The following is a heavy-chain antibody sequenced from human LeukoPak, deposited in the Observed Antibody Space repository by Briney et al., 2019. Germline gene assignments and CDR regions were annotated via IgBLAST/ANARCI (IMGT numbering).Heavy chain of an antibody. CDR1: GYTSTGYY. D-gene: IGHD5-12*01. CDR2: INPNSGGT. Sequence: ASVKVSCKASGYTSTGYYMHWVRQAPGQGLEWMGWINPNSGGTNYAQKFQGRVTMTRDTSISTAYMELSRLRSEDTAVYYCARQEGLSGYDYDYWGQGTLVTVSS. J-gene: IGHJ4*02. CDR3: ARQEGLSGYDYDY. V-gene: IGHV1-2*02.